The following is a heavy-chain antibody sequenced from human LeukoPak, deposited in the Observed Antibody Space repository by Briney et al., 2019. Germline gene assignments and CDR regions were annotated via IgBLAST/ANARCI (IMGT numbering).Heavy chain of an antibody. V-gene: IGHV3-74*03. Sequence: GGSLRLSCAASGFTFSNYWVHWVRQAPGKGLVWVSRINRDWSTTKYADSVKGRFTVSRDNAKNTLNLQMNSLRAEDTAVYYCARDKKSGESSEIDYWGQGTLVTVSS. CDR3: ARDKKSGESSEIDY. CDR1: GFTFSNYW. J-gene: IGHJ4*02. CDR2: INRDWSTT. D-gene: IGHD3-10*01.